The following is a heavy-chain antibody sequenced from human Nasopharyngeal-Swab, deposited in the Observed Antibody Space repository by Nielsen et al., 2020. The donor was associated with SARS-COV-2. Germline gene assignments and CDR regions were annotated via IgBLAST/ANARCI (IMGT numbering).Heavy chain of an antibody. V-gene: IGHV1-46*01. D-gene: IGHD4-17*01. Sequence: ASVTVSCTASGYTFTRYYIHWVRQAPGQGLEWMGIINPGGGSARYSQNFQGRVTMTRDTSTSTVYMELSSLRSEDTAVYYCARDDYGDYGYFGHWGQGTMVTVSS. CDR2: INPGGGSA. CDR1: GYTFTRYY. CDR3: ARDDYGDYGYFGH. J-gene: IGHJ4*02.